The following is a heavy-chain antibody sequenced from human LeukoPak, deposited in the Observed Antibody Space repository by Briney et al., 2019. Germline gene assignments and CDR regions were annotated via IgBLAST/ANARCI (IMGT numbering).Heavy chain of an antibody. CDR2: IRGDGSMT. V-gene: IGHV3-74*01. CDR1: GFTFSSYA. Sequence: GGSLRLSCAASGFTFSSYAMHWVRQAPGKGLVWVSRIRGDGSMTNYADSVKGRFTISRDNAKNTLYLQMNSLRLEDTAVYYCARENLAAAADYWGQGTVVTVSS. CDR3: ARENLAAAADY. J-gene: IGHJ4*02. D-gene: IGHD6-25*01.